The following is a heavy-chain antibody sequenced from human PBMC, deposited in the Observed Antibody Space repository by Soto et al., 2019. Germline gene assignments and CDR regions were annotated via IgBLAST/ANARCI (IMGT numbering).Heavy chain of an antibody. CDR3: AAGEASSRNLAPYYLDF. Sequence: SETLSLTCTVYGGSMRNYFWTWIRQPPGKGLEWIGYIHYSGTTSFFPSYNPSLRSRVTISEDTSKNQFSLKLLSVTTADTAVYFCAAGEASSRNLAPYYLDFWGQGTLVTVSS. D-gene: IGHD6-13*01. V-gene: IGHV4-59*01. J-gene: IGHJ4*02. CDR2: IHYSGTT. CDR1: GGSMRNYF.